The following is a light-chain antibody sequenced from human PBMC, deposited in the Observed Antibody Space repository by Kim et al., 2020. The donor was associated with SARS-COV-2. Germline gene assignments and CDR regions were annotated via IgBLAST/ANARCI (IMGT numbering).Light chain of an antibody. Sequence: SSELTQDPAVSVALGQTVRITCQGDSLRRYYASWYQQKPGQAPVLVMFAKNNRPSGIPDRISGSSSGNTASLTISGAQAEDEADYYCKSRDSSGDRLVFGGGTKLTVL. J-gene: IGLJ3*02. CDR3: KSRDSSGDRLV. CDR1: SLRRYY. V-gene: IGLV3-19*01. CDR2: AKN.